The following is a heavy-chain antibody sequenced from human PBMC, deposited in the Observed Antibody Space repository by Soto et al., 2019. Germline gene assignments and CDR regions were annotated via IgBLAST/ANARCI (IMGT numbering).Heavy chain of an antibody. CDR2: ISSSGSTI. Sequence: LRLSCAASGFTFSNYEMNWVRQAPGKGLEWISYISSSGSTIYYADSVKGRFTISRDNARNSLSLHLNSLRAEDTAVYYCARDAYYYHSSGYYFNLDYWGQGALVTVSS. CDR1: GFTFSNYE. V-gene: IGHV3-48*03. CDR3: ARDAYYYHSSGYYFNLDY. D-gene: IGHD3-22*01. J-gene: IGHJ4*02.